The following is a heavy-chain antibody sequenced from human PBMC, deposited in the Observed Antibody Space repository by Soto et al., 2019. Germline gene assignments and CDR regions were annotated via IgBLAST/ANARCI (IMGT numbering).Heavy chain of an antibody. D-gene: IGHD3-22*01. Sequence: ASVKVSCKASGGTFSNNAIIWVRQAPGQGLEWMGGIIPIFGTANYAQKFQGRVTITADESSSTAYMELSSLRSEDTAVYYCSGLAKRRDYYDISSYPDNWFDPWGQGTLVTVSS. CDR2: IIPIFGTA. J-gene: IGHJ5*02. CDR3: SGLAKRRDYYDISSYPDNWFDP. V-gene: IGHV1-69*13. CDR1: GGTFSNNA.